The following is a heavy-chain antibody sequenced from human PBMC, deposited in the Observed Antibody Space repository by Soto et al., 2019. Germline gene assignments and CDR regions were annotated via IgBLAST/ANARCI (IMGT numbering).Heavy chain of an antibody. V-gene: IGHV4-59*08. CDR3: ARSGGSYSRNFDY. Sequence: PSETLSLTCTVSGGSISSYYWSWIRQPPGKGLEWIGYIYYSGSTNYNPSLKSRVTISVDTSKNQFSLKLSSVTAADTAVYYCARSGGSYSRNFDYWGQGTLVTVSS. D-gene: IGHD1-26*01. J-gene: IGHJ4*02. CDR2: IYYSGST. CDR1: GGSISSYY.